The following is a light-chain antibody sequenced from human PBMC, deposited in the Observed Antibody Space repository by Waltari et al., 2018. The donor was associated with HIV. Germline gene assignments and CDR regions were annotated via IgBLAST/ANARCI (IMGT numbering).Light chain of an antibody. CDR1: TSDFGRYDS. J-gene: IGLJ2*01. V-gene: IGLV2-14*03. CDR2: EVT. Sequence: QSALTQPASVSGSPGQSVTISCTDSTSDFGRYDSVSWYQPHPDKVPKVIMYEVTSRPSGIPHRVSGSRSGNTASLTISGLQTEDEAVYYCSTHTTNDTLIFGGGTKLTVL. CDR3: STHTTNDTLI.